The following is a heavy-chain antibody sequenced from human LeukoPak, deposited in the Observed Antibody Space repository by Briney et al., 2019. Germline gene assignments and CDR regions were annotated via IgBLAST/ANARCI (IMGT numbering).Heavy chain of an antibody. CDR1: GFTFRDSW. CDR3: AKDLQGIAAAGTGFDY. V-gene: IGHV3-23*01. D-gene: IGHD6-13*01. J-gene: IGHJ4*02. CDR2: ISGGGGST. Sequence: GGSLRLSCAASGFTFRDSWMSWVRQAPGKGLEWVSAISGGGGSTYYADSVKGRFTISRDNSKNTLYLQMNSLRAEDTAVYYCAKDLQGIAAAGTGFDYWGQGTLVTVSS.